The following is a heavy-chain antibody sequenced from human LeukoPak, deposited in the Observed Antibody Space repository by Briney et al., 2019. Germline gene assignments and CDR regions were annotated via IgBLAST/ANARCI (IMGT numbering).Heavy chain of an antibody. Sequence: PGGSLRLSCAASGFTFSSYAMSWVRQAPGKGLEWVSSISVIGGTYYADSVKGRFTISRDNSKNTLYLQMNSLRAEDTAVYYCAKRFSVAGSTYYFDYWGQGTLVPVSS. D-gene: IGHD6-19*01. CDR1: GFTFSSYA. V-gene: IGHV3-23*01. J-gene: IGHJ4*02. CDR2: ISVIGGT. CDR3: AKRFSVAGSTYYFDY.